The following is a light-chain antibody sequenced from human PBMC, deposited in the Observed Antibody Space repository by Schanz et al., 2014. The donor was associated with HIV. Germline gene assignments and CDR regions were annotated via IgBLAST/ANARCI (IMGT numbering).Light chain of an antibody. J-gene: IGLJ2*01. CDR1: SSDVGSYNL. Sequence: QSALTQPPSVSGSPGQSVTISCTGTSSDVGSYNLVSWYQQSPGTAPKLMIYEVTNRPSGVPDRFSGSKSGNTASLTISGLQAEDEADYYCASYTISSPVLFGGGTKLTVL. CDR3: ASYTISSPVL. CDR2: EVT. V-gene: IGLV2-18*02.